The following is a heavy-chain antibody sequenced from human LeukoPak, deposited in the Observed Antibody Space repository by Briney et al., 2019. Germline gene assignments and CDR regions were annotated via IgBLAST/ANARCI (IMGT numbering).Heavy chain of an antibody. CDR3: ASSGGGWYFDY. Sequence: SETLSLTCAVYGGSFSGYYWSWIRQPPGKGLEWIGEINHSGSTNYNPSLKSRVTISVDTSKNQFSLKLSSVTAADTAVYYCASSGGGWYFDYWGQGTLVTVSS. CDR1: GGSFSGYY. V-gene: IGHV4-34*01. D-gene: IGHD6-19*01. CDR2: INHSGST. J-gene: IGHJ4*02.